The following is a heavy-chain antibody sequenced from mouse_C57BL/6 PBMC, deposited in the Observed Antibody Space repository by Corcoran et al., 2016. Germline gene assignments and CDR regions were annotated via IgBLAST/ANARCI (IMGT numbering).Heavy chain of an antibody. J-gene: IGHJ3*01. V-gene: IGHV1-80*01. CDR2: VYPGDGDT. CDR3: ARGGYDYDGAWFTY. CDR1: GYAFSSYW. Sequence: QVQLQQSGAELVKPGASVKISCKASGYAFSSYWMNWVKQRPGKGLVWMGQVYPGDGDTNYNGKFKGKATLTADKSSSTAYMQLTSLTSEDSAVYFCARGGYDYDGAWFTYWGQGTLVTVSA. D-gene: IGHD2-4*01.